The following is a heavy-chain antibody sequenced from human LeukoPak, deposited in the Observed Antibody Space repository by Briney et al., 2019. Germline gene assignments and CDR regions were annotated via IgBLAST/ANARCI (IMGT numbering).Heavy chain of an antibody. CDR2: MSYDGTYK. J-gene: IGHJ4*02. CDR3: AKDIAAGTNY. CDR1: GFTFSSYG. V-gene: IGHV3-30*18. D-gene: IGHD6-13*01. Sequence: PGGSLRLSCAASGFTFSSYGMHWVRQAPGKGLEWVTVMSYDGTYKYYADSVKGRFTISRDNSKNTLYLQMNSLRAEDTALYYCAKDIAAGTNYWGQGTLVTVSS.